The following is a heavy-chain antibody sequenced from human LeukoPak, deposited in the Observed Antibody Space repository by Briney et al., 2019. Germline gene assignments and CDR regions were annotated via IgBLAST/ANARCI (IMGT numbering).Heavy chain of an antibody. D-gene: IGHD2-15*01. CDR1: GFTFSSYA. CDR2: ISYDGSNK. J-gene: IGHJ4*02. V-gene: IGHV3-30*04. CDR3: ARGHCSGGSCYSEGLIPFDY. Sequence: PGGSLRLSCAASGFTFSSYAMHWVRQAPGKGLEWVAVISYDGSNKYYADSVKGRFTISRDNSKNTLYLQMNSLRAEDTAVYYCARGHCSGGSCYSEGLIPFDYWGQGTLVTVSS.